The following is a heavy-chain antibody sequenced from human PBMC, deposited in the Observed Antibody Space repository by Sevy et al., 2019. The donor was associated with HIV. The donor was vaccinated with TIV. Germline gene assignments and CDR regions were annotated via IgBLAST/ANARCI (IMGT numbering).Heavy chain of an antibody. Sequence: GGSLRLSCAASGFTFSSYAMSWVRQAPGKGLEWVSAISGSGGRTYYADSVKGRFTISRDNSKNTLYLQMNSLRAEDTAVYYCAASKYYYDSSGYYLNWFDPWGQGTLVTVSS. CDR1: GFTFSSYA. D-gene: IGHD3-22*01. J-gene: IGHJ5*02. CDR3: AASKYYYDSSGYYLNWFDP. CDR2: ISGSGGRT. V-gene: IGHV3-23*01.